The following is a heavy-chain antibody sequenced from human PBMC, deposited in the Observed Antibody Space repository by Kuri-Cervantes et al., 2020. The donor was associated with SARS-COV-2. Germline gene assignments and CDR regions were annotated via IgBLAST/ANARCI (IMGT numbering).Heavy chain of an antibody. CDR3: AKAYYDFWSGYYRGGYYFDY. CDR1: GFTFSSYA. V-gene: IGHV3-23*01. D-gene: IGHD3-3*01. CDR2: ISGSGGST. J-gene: IGHJ4*02. Sequence: GESLKISCAASGFTFSSYAMSWVRQAPGKELEWVSAISGSGGSTYYADSVKGRFTISRDNSKNTLYLQMNSLRAEDTAVYYCAKAYYDFWSGYYRGGYYFDYWGQGTLVTVSS.